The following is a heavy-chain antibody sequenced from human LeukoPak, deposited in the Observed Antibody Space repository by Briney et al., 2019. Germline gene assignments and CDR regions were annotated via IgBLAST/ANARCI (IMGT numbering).Heavy chain of an antibody. CDR3: ARDGATIGGALDI. D-gene: IGHD1-26*01. V-gene: IGHV3-48*03. CDR1: GFTFSSFE. CDR2: ISGSGATI. J-gene: IGHJ3*02. Sequence: PGGSLRLSCAASGFTFSSFEMNWVRQAPGKGLEWVSYISGSGATIYYADSVKGRFTISRDNAKKSVYLQLNSLGVEDTAVYYCARDGATIGGALDIWGQGTMVTVSS.